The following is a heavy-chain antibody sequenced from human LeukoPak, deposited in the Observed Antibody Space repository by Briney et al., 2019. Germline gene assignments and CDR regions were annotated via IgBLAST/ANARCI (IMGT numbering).Heavy chain of an antibody. J-gene: IGHJ4*02. V-gene: IGHV3-23*01. Sequence: GGSLRLSCAASGFTFSNAWMSWVRQAPGKGLEWVSAISGSGGSTYYADSVKGRFTISRDNSKNTLYLQMNSLRADVTAVYYCARDSSMLRGPLVIYYFDFWGQGTLVTVSS. D-gene: IGHD3-10*01. CDR2: ISGSGGST. CDR3: ARDSSMLRGPLVIYYFDF. CDR1: GFTFSNAW.